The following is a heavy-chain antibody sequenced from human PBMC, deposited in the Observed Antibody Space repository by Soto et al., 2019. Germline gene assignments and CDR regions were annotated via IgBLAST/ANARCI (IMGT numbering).Heavy chain of an antibody. CDR2: ISFDGTNK. V-gene: IGHV3-30-3*01. J-gene: IGHJ2*01. CDR3: ARRFGYFDL. Sequence: QVQLEESGGGVVQPGRSLRLSCAASGFTFRSYAMHWVRQAPGKGLEWVAVISFDGTNKDYADSVKGRFTISRDNSKNTLSLHMNSLRAEDTSVYYCARRFGYFDLWGRGTLVTVSS. CDR1: GFTFRSYA.